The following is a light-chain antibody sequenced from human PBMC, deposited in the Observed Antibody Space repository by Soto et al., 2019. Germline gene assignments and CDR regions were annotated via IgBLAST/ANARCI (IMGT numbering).Light chain of an antibody. CDR3: QHYDNWPRT. Sequence: EIVMTQSPATLSVSPGERATLSCRASPSVSSNLAWYQQKPGQAPRLLIYGASTRATGIPARFSVSGSGTEFTLTISSLQSEDFAVYYCQHYDNWPRTFGQGTKVEI. J-gene: IGKJ1*01. CDR1: PSVSSN. CDR2: GAS. V-gene: IGKV3-15*01.